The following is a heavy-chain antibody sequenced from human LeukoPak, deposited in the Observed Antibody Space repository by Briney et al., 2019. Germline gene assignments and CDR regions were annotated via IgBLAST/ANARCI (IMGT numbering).Heavy chain of an antibody. V-gene: IGHV1-2*02. CDR2: IDPNSGGT. CDR1: GYTFTGYY. D-gene: IGHD3-10*01. Sequence: ASVKVSCKASGYTFTGYYMHWVRQAPGQGLEWMGWIDPNSGGTNYAKKFQGRVTMTRDTSISTAYMVLNRLRSDDTAVYYCAREYYYGSGNYYKRIDYWGQGTLVTVSS. CDR3: AREYYYGSGNYYKRIDY. J-gene: IGHJ4*02.